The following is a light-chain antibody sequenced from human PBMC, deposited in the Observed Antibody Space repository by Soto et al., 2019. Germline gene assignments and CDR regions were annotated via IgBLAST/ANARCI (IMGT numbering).Light chain of an antibody. CDR3: NSHASGDSTV. CDR1: SSDVGSYGY. CDR2: DVS. V-gene: IGLV2-14*01. Sequence: QSALTQPASVSGSPGHSITISCTGTSSDVGSYGYVSLYQQHPGRAPNLLIYDVSHRPSGVYNRFSGSKSGNTASLTISGLQPEDEADYYCNSHASGDSTVFGGGTKRTVL. J-gene: IGLJ2*01.